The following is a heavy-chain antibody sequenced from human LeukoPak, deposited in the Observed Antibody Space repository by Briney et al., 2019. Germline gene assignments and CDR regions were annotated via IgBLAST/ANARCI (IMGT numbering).Heavy chain of an antibody. Sequence: SVKVSCKASGGTFSSYAISWVRQAPGQGLEWMGGIIPIFGTANYAQKFQGRVTITADESTSTAYMGLSSLRSEDTAVYYCARGGYSYGSIDYWGQGTLVTVSS. D-gene: IGHD5-18*01. J-gene: IGHJ4*02. CDR2: IIPIFGTA. CDR3: ARGGYSYGSIDY. V-gene: IGHV1-69*13. CDR1: GGTFSSYA.